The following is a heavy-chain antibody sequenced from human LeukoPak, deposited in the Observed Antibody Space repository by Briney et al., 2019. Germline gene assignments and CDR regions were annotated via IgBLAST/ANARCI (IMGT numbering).Heavy chain of an antibody. J-gene: IGHJ3*02. D-gene: IGHD3-10*01. CDR3: ARNIWFGESSDGFDI. V-gene: IGHV1-2*02. Sequence: ASVKVSCKASGYTFTGYYMHWVRQAPGQGLGRMGWINPNSGGTNYAQKFQGRVTMTRDTSISTAYMELSRLRSDDTAMYYCARNIWFGESSDGFDIWGQGTMVTVSS. CDR2: INPNSGGT. CDR1: GYTFTGYY.